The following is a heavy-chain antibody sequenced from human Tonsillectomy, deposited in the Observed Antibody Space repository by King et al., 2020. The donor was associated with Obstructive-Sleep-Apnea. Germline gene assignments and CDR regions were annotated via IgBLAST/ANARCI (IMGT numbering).Heavy chain of an antibody. J-gene: IGHJ6*02. CDR1: GYTFTSYG. CDR3: AGDRAAAGPYYYYYGMDV. CDR2: ISAYNGNT. V-gene: IGHV1-18*01. Sequence: VQLVESGAEVKKPGASVKVSCKASGYTFTSYGISWVRQAPGQGLEWMGWISAYNGNTNYAQKLQGRVTMTTDTSTSTAYMELRSLRSDDTAVYYCAGDRAAAGPYYYYYGMDVWGQGTTVTVSS. D-gene: IGHD6-13*01.